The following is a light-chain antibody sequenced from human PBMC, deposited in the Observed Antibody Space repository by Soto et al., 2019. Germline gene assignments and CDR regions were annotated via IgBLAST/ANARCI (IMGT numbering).Light chain of an antibody. CDR3: QHYGSSGT. Sequence: EIELTQSPGTLSLSPGERATLTCRAGQSVSNNYLAWYQQKPGQAPRLLIYGASNRATGIPDRFSGSVSETDFTLTIISMEPEDFAVYYCQHYGSSGTFGQGTKVE. V-gene: IGKV3-20*01. CDR2: GAS. J-gene: IGKJ1*01. CDR1: QSVSNNY.